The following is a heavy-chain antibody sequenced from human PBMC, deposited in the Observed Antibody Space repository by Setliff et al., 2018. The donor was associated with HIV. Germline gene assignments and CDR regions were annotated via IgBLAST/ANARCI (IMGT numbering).Heavy chain of an antibody. CDR1: GYSINSGFS. CDR3: ARPRRVRSRAWYWFDI. Sequence: SETLSLTCAASGYSINSGFSRAWIRQPPGQGPQWIGSIYQSGSIYYNPSLQSRVTISVDSSKNQFSLNLFSVTAADTAVYYCARPRRVRSRAWYWFDIWGQGTPVTVPS. V-gene: IGHV4-38-2*01. D-gene: IGHD6-19*01. J-gene: IGHJ5*02. CDR2: IYQSGSI.